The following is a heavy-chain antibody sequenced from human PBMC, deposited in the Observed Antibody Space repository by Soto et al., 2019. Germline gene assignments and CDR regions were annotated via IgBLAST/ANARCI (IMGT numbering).Heavy chain of an antibody. D-gene: IGHD3-22*01. V-gene: IGHV3-15*01. CDR3: TTADSSGYYSRRGYYYYGMDV. Sequence: LRLSCAASGFTFSNAWMSWVRQAPGKGLEWVGRIKSKTDGGTTDYAAPVKGRFTISRDDSKNTLYLQMNSLKTEDTAVYYCTTADSSGYYSRRGYYYYGMDVWGQGTTVTVSS. CDR2: IKSKTDGGTT. CDR1: GFTFSNAW. J-gene: IGHJ6*02.